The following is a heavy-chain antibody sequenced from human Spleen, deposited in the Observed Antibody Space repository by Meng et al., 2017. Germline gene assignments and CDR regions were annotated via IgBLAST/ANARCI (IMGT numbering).Heavy chain of an antibody. D-gene: IGHD2-2*01. CDR1: GYTFTSYY. CDR3: ARGIVVVPAANPGY. Sequence: ASVKVSCKASGYTFTSYYMHWVRQAPGQGLEWMGWINPSSGGTNYAQKFQGRVTMTRDTSTSTAYMELSRLRSDDTAVYYCARGIVVVPAANPGYWGQGTLVTVSS. CDR2: INPSSGGT. J-gene: IGHJ4*02. V-gene: IGHV1-2*02.